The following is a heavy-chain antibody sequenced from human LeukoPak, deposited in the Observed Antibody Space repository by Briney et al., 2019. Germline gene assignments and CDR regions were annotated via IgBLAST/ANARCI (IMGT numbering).Heavy chain of an antibody. CDR2: ITTSGENT. D-gene: IGHD3-3*01. V-gene: IGHV3-23*01. J-gene: IGHJ4*02. CDR1: GFSFPYG. CDR3: AKSRSDVVDY. Sequence: PGGSLRLSCEASGFSFPYGMSWVRQAPGKGLEWVSGITTSGENTYYADSVKGRFTISRDNSKNTLYLQMNSLRAEDTAVYYCAKSRSDVVDYWGQGTLVTVSS.